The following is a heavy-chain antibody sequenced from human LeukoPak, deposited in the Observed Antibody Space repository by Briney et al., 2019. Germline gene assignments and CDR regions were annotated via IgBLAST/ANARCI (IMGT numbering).Heavy chain of an antibody. V-gene: IGHV3-33*01. CDR2: IWYDGSNK. CDR1: GFTFSSYG. Sequence: GGSLRLSCAASGFTFSSYGMHWVRQAPGKGLEWVAVIWYDGSNKYYADSVKGRFTISRDNSKNTLYLQMNSLRAEDTAVYYCARDWADSDYGGNSVEYWGQGTLVTVSS. J-gene: IGHJ4*02. CDR3: ARDWADSDYGGNSVEY. D-gene: IGHD4-23*01.